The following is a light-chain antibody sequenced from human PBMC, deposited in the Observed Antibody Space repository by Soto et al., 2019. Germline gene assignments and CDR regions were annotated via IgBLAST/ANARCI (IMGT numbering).Light chain of an antibody. CDR2: DVS. J-gene: IGLJ3*02. CDR1: SSDVGGYTY. CDR3: VSYTTTSTLVV. Sequence: QSALTQPASMSGSPGQSITISCTGISSDVGGYTYVSWYQQHPGKAPKLMISDVSNRPSGVSNRVSASKSGNTASLTISGLQAADEADYYCVSYTTTSTLVVFGGGTKVTVL. V-gene: IGLV2-14*01.